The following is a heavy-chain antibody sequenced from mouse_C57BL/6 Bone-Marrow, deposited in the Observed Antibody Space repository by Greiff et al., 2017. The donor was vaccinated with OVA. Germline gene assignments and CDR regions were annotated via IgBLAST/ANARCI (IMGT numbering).Heavy chain of an antibody. Sequence: VQLQQSGAELVKPGASVKISCKASGYAFSSYWMNWVKQRPGKGLEWIGQIYPGDGDTNYNGKFKGKATLTADKSSSTAYMQLSSLTSEDSAVYFCANYYYGSSPSYWYFDVWGTGTTVTVSS. CDR2: IYPGDGDT. D-gene: IGHD1-1*01. V-gene: IGHV1-80*01. CDR3: ANYYYGSSPSYWYFDV. J-gene: IGHJ1*03. CDR1: GYAFSSYW.